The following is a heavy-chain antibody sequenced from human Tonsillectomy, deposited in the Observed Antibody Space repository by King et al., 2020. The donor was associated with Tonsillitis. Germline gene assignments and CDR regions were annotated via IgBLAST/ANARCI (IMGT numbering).Heavy chain of an antibody. CDR1: GGSISNSSYY. V-gene: IGHV4-39*01. D-gene: IGHD1-26*01. Sequence: LQLQESGPGLVKPSETLSLTCTVSGGSISNSSYYWGWIGPPPGKGLEWIGTIYYSGSTYYNPSLKSRVTISVAPSTNQFSLKLSSVTAAATAVYYCAQQAGATDMPKRWFDPWGQGTLVTVSS. CDR2: IYYSGST. CDR3: AQQAGATDMPKRWFDP. J-gene: IGHJ5*02.